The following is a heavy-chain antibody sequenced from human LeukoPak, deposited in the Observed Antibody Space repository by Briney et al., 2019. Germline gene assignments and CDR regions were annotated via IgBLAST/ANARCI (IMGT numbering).Heavy chain of an antibody. D-gene: IGHD5-24*01. V-gene: IGHV1-18*01. CDR3: ARDVSEMATNDAFDI. Sequence: ASVKVSCKASGYTFTSYGISWVRQAPGQGLEWMGWISAYNGNTNYAQKLQGRVTITADKSTSTAYMELSSLRSEDTAVYYCARDVSEMATNDAFDIWGQGTMVTVSS. J-gene: IGHJ3*02. CDR1: GYTFTSYG. CDR2: ISAYNGNT.